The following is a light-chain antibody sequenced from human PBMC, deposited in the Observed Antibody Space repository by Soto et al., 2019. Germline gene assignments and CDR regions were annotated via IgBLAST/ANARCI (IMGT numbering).Light chain of an antibody. V-gene: IGLV2-14*03. CDR3: SSYIPNNSTYV. Sequence: QSALTQPASVSGSPGQSITISCTGTSSDVDGYNYVSWYQHHPGKAPKRMIHDVSNRPSGVSNRFSGSKSGNTASLTISGLQAEDEADYYCSSYIPNNSTYVFGTGTKLTVL. CDR1: SSDVDGYNY. J-gene: IGLJ1*01. CDR2: DVS.